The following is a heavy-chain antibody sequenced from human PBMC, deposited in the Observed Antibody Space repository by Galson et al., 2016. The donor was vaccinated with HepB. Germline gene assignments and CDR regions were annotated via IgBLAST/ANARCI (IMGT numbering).Heavy chain of an antibody. V-gene: IGHV3-21*01. CDR1: GFTFSSYS. D-gene: IGHD3-9*01. CDR2: ISSSSSYI. J-gene: IGHJ4*02. CDR3: ARDRRSYYDILTGSPPYYFDY. Sequence: SLRLSCAASGFTFSSYSMNWVRQAPGKGLEWVSSISSSSSYIYYADSVKGRFTISRDNAKNSLYLQMNSLRAEDTAVYYCARDRRSYYDILTGSPPYYFDYWGQGTLVTVSS.